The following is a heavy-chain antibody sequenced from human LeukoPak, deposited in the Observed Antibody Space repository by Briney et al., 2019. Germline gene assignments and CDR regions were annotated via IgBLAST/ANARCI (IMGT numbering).Heavy chain of an antibody. CDR3: AKVQGRYGDYDG. V-gene: IGHV3-23*01. Sequence: GGSLRLSCATSGFTFSTDPMSWVRQAPGKGLEWVSAISGSGGATYQADSVKGRFTISRDNSKNTLYLQMNSLRAEDTAIYYCAKVQGRYGDYDGWGQGTLVTVSS. CDR2: ISGSGGAT. D-gene: IGHD4-17*01. CDR1: GFTFSTDP. J-gene: IGHJ4*02.